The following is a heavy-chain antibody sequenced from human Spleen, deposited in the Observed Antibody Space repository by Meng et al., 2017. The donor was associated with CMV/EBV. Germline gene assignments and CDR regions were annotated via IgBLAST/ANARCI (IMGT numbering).Heavy chain of an antibody. Sequence: SCKASGYTFPHYDINWVRQATGQGLEWMGWMNPNNGNTGYAQKFQGRVTMTSNTSISTAYMELTSLRSEDTAVYYCARDSYYVWFDPWGQGTLVTVSS. J-gene: IGHJ5*02. V-gene: IGHV1-8*02. CDR1: GYTFPHYD. CDR3: ARDSYYVWFDP. CDR2: MNPNNGNT. D-gene: IGHD4-11*01.